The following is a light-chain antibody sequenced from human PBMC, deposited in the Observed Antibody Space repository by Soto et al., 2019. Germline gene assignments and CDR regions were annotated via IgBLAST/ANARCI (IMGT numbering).Light chain of an antibody. J-gene: IGLJ1*01. Sequence: QSALTQPASVSGSPGQSIAISCTGTSSDVGGYNYVSWYQQHPGKAPKLMIYDVTNRPSGVSNRFSGSKSGNTASLTISGLQAEAVADYYCSSYTSSTTYVFGTGTKLTVL. CDR3: SSYTSSTTYV. CDR2: DVT. CDR1: SSDVGGYNY. V-gene: IGLV2-14*03.